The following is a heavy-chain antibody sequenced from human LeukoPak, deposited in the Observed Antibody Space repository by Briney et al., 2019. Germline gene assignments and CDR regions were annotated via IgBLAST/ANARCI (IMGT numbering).Heavy chain of an antibody. V-gene: IGHV4-38-2*02. Sequence: SVTLSLTCTVSGYSISSGYYWGWIRQPPGKGLEWIGSIYHSGSTNYNPSLKSRVTISVDTSKNQFSLKLSSVSAADTAVYYCARVEEGYGSGRRENYYYYYMDVWGKGTTVTISS. J-gene: IGHJ6*03. CDR3: ARVEEGYGSGRRENYYYYYMDV. CDR1: GYSISSGYY. CDR2: IYHSGST. D-gene: IGHD3-10*01.